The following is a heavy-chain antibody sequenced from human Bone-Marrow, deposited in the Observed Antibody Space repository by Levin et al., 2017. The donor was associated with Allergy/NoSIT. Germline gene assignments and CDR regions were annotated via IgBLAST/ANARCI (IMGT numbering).Heavy chain of an antibody. Sequence: PGGSLRLSCAASGFTFSSYEMNWVRQAPGKGLEWVSYISSSGSTIYYADSVKGRFTISRDNAKNSLYLQMNSLRAEDTAVYYCARDPYCSSTSCYVGSHWGQGTLVTVSS. J-gene: IGHJ4*02. V-gene: IGHV3-48*03. CDR1: GFTFSSYE. D-gene: IGHD2-2*01. CDR3: ARDPYCSSTSCYVGSH. CDR2: ISSSGSTI.